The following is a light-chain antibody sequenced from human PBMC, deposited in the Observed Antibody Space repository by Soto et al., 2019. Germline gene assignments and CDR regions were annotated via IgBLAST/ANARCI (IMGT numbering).Light chain of an antibody. CDR3: QQSYSTPPT. CDR2: AAS. CDR1: QSISSY. V-gene: IGKV1-39*01. J-gene: IGKJ2*01. Sequence: DIQMTQSPSSLSASVGDRVTITCRASQSISSYVNWYQQKPGKAPKLLIYAASSLQSGVPSRFSGSGSGTDFTLTISSLQPDDFATYYCQQSYSTPPTFGQGTQLEIK.